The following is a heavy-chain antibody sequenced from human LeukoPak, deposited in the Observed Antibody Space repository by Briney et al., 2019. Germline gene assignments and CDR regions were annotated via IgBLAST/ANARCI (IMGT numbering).Heavy chain of an antibody. Sequence: PGGSLRLSCAASGFTFSTYGMSWARQAPGKGLELVSTISGIGGSTHYADSVKGRFTISRDNSKNTLYLQMNSLRAEDTAVYYCAKDRISTVTTLTLSYNWFDPWGQGTLVTVSS. CDR2: ISGIGGST. CDR3: AKDRISTVTTLTLSYNWFDP. CDR1: GFTFSTYG. V-gene: IGHV3-23*01. J-gene: IGHJ5*02. D-gene: IGHD4-17*01.